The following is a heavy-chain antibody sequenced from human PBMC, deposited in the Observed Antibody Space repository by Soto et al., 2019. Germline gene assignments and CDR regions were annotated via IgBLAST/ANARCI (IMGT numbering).Heavy chain of an antibody. CDR2: SYTDGST. J-gene: IGHJ5*02. D-gene: IGHD3-10*01. CDR3: AGQRSPEGWFDP. CDR1: GFTVSNNY. Sequence: GGSLRLSCAASGFTVSNNYMSWVRQAPGKGLESVSVSYTDGSTYYADSVKGRFTISRDNPKNTLYLQMNSLRVEDTAIYYCAGQRSPEGWFDPWGQGTLVTVSS. V-gene: IGHV3-53*01.